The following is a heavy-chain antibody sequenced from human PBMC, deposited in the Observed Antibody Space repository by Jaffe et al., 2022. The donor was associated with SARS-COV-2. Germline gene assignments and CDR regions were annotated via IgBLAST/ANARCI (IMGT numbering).Heavy chain of an antibody. CDR1: GGSISSSSYY. Sequence: QLQLQESGPGLVKPSETLSLTCTVSGGSISSSSYYWGWIRQPPGKGLEWIGSIYYSGSTYYNPSLKSRVTISVDTSKNQFSLKLSSVTAADTAVYYCARRQQLGGFDYWGQGTLVTVSS. J-gene: IGHJ4*02. D-gene: IGHD6-13*01. CDR2: IYYSGST. V-gene: IGHV4-39*01. CDR3: ARRQQLGGFDY.